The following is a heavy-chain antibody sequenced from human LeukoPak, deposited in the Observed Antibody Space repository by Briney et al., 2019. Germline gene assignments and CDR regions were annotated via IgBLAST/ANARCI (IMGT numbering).Heavy chain of an antibody. V-gene: IGHV3-11*04. CDR2: ISSSGSTI. CDR1: GFTFSDYN. Sequence: GGSLRLSCAASGFTFSDYNMSWIRQAPGKGREWVSYISSSGSTIYYADSVKGRFTISRDNAKNSLYLQMNSLRAEDTAVYYCARDRGVPAAIVAFWDYWGQGTLVTVSS. D-gene: IGHD2-2*02. J-gene: IGHJ4*02. CDR3: ARDRGVPAAIVAFWDY.